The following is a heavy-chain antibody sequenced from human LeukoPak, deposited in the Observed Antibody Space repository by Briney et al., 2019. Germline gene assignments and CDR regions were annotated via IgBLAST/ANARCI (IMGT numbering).Heavy chain of an antibody. CDR3: VGSGGGSGGH. J-gene: IGHJ4*02. V-gene: IGHV4-59*03. D-gene: IGHD3-16*01. CDR1: RGSISSYY. Sequence: PSETLSLTCIVSRGSISSYYWSWIRQPPGKGLEWIGVIDKSGSASYNPSLRSRVTLSVDTSKNQFSLKLSSVTAADTAVYYCVGSGGGSGGHWGQGTLVTVSS. CDR2: IDKSGSA.